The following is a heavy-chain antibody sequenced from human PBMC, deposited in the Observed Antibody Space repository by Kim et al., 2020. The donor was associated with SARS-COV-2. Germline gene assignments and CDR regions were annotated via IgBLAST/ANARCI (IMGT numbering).Heavy chain of an antibody. CDR1: GYTFINYV. CDR3: ARGSGWAFDD. Sequence: ASVKVSCKASGYTFINYVMHWVRQAPGQRLEWMGLISIGHDDTKYSQKFRGRVTITRDTTASTAYMELSSLRSEDTAVYYCARGSGWAFDDWGQGNLVTV. J-gene: IGHJ4*02. V-gene: IGHV1-3*04. CDR2: ISIGHDDT. D-gene: IGHD6-19*01.